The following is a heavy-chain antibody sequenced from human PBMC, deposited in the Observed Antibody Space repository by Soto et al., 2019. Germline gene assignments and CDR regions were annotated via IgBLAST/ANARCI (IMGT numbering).Heavy chain of an antibody. D-gene: IGHD5-12*01. CDR2: ISYDGSNK. CDR1: GFTFSSYG. CDR3: AKDRSSGYDYGASFDY. Sequence: GGSLRLSCAASGFTFSSYGMHWVRQAPGKGLEWVAVISYDGSNKYYADSVKGRFTISRDNSKNTLYLQMNSLRAEDTAVYYCAKDRSSGYDYGASFDYWGQGTLVTVSS. J-gene: IGHJ4*02. V-gene: IGHV3-30*18.